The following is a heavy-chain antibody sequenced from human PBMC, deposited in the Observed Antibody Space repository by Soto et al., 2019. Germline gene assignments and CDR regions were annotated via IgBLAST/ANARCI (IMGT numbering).Heavy chain of an antibody. CDR3: AKGGDVDYVRDRDCFDP. V-gene: IGHV3-74*01. D-gene: IGHD4-17*01. CDR1: GFTFSSYW. CDR2: INSDGSST. Sequence: EVQLVESGGGLVQPGGSLRLSCAASGFTFSSYWMHWVRQAPGKGLVWVSRINSDGSSTSYADSVKGRFTISRDNTKNTLYLQMNSLRAEDTAVYYFAKGGDVDYVRDRDCFDPWGQGTLVTVSS. J-gene: IGHJ5*02.